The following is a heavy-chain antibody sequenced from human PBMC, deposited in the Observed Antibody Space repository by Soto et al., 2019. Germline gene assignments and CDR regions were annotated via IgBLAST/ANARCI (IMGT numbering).Heavy chain of an antibody. V-gene: IGHV3-23*01. D-gene: IGHD1-26*01. CDR1: GFTFSSYA. J-gene: IGHJ4*02. CDR2: ISGSGGST. Sequence: GRCLRLACAASGFTFSSYAMSWVRQAPGKGLEWVSAISGSGGSTYYADSVKGRFTISRDNSKNTLYLQMNSLRAEDTAVYYCAKDPGYSGSYFSLFFDYWGQGTLVTVSS. CDR3: AKDPGYSGSYFSLFFDY.